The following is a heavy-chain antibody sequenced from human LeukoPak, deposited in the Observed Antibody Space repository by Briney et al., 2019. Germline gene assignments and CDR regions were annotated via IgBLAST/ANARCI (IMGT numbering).Heavy chain of an antibody. Sequence: PGGSLRLSCAASGFSFSNHGMHWVRQAPGKRLEWVAVIWDDGNNKRYANSVNGRLTIFRDNSENTLYLQMNGLTAEDTAMYYCARDSYQDYYGRFDPWGQGTLVIVSS. CDR2: IWDDGNNK. D-gene: IGHD3-10*01. CDR1: GFSFSNHG. CDR3: ARDSYQDYYGRFDP. V-gene: IGHV3-33*01. J-gene: IGHJ5*02.